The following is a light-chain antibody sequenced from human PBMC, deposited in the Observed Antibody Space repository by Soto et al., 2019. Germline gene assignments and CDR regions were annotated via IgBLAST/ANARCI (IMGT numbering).Light chain of an antibody. CDR3: QQYGSSLLFT. V-gene: IGKV3-20*01. J-gene: IGKJ3*01. CDR1: QSVSSSY. Sequence: EIVLTQSPGTLSLSPGKRATLSCRASQSVSSSYLAWYQQKPGQAPRLLIYGASSRAPGIPDRFSGRGSGTDFTLTISRLEPEDFAVYYCQQYGSSLLFTVGPGTKVDIK. CDR2: GAS.